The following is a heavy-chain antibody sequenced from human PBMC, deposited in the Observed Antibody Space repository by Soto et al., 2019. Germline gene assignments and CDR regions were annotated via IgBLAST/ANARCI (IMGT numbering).Heavy chain of an antibody. CDR3: AKDTDSFDLTMDP. D-gene: IGHD3-10*01. J-gene: IGHJ5*02. CDR2: ISGSGGSK. V-gene: IGHV3-23*01. CDR1: GFTFSSYA. Sequence: EVQLLESGGGLVQPGGSLRLSCAASGFTFSSYAMSWVRQAPGKGLEWVSAISGSGGSKYYADSAKGRFNISSDSSNNWLYRQMNNLRAEDTTVYYCAKDTDSFDLTMDPWGQGTLVTGSS.